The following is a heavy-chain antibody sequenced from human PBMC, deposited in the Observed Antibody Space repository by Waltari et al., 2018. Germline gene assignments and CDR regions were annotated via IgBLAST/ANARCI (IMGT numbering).Heavy chain of an antibody. J-gene: IGHJ4*01. Sequence: QVQLQESGPGLVKPSETLSLTCTVSGGSISSYYWSWIRQPPGKGLEWIGYIYYSGSTNYNPSLKSRVTISVDTSKNQFSLKLSSVTAADTAVYYCARFDDILTGYYYYWGHGTLVTVSS. CDR3: ARFDDILTGYYYY. D-gene: IGHD3-9*01. CDR2: IYYSGST. CDR1: GGSISSYY. V-gene: IGHV4-59*01.